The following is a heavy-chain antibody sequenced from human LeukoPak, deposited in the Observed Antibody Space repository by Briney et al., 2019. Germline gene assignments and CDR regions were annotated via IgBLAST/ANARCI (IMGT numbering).Heavy chain of an antibody. D-gene: IGHD3-10*01. CDR3: ARDFIHPYGSGSYYLDY. CDR2: ISYDGSNK. J-gene: IGHJ4*02. Sequence: GGSLRLSCAASGFTFSSYAMHWVRQAPGKGLEWVAVISYDGSNKYYADSVKGRFTISRDNSKNTLYLQMNSLRAEDTAVYYCARDFIHPYGSGSYYLDYWGQGTLVTVSS. CDR1: GFTFSSYA. V-gene: IGHV3-30*04.